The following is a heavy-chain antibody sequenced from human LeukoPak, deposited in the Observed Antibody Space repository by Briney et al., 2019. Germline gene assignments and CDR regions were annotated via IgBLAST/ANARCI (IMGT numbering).Heavy chain of an antibody. D-gene: IGHD6-13*01. CDR2: ISGSGGST. J-gene: IGHJ6*03. V-gene: IGHV3-23*01. CDR1: GFTFSSYA. CDR3: AKTGYSSSWLSYYYYMDV. Sequence: HPGGSLRLSCAASGFTFSSYAMSWVRQAPGKGLEWVSAISGSGGSTYYADSVKGRFTISRDNSKDTLYLQMNSLRAEDTAVYYCAKTGYSSSWLSYYYYMDVWGKGTTVTVSS.